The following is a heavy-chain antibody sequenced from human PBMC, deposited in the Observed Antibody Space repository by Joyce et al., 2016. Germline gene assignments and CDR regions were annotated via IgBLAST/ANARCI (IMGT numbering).Heavy chain of an antibody. Sequence: QVQLQESGPGLVKPSQTLSLTCTVSGGSINNDDYYWSWIRQHPDKGLECVGYIYYSGTNFYHPSLKSRVTISLGRSKNQFSLKLNSVTAADAAVYYCARGSGNTEFDLWGQGTLVTVSS. V-gene: IGHV4-31*03. CDR1: GGSINNDDYY. CDR3: ARGSGNTEFDL. CDR2: IYYSGTN. D-gene: IGHD1-14*01. J-gene: IGHJ4*02.